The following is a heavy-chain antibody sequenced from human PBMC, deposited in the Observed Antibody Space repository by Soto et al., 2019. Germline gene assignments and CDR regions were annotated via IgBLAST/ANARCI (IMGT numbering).Heavy chain of an antibody. Sequence: PGGSLRLSCAASGFTFSSYAMSWVRQASGKGLEWVGRIRSKANSYATAYAASVKGRFTISRDDSKNTAYQQMNSMKTEDTVVFYCTSHNQDYDFWSGFPPDYYYYYGMDVWGQGTTVTVSS. D-gene: IGHD3-3*01. V-gene: IGHV3-73*01. CDR1: GFTFSSYA. CDR2: IRSKANSYAT. J-gene: IGHJ6*02. CDR3: TSHNQDYDFWSGFPPDYYYYYGMDV.